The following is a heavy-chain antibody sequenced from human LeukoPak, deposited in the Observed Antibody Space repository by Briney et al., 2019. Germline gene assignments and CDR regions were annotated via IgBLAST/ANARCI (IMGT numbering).Heavy chain of an antibody. CDR3: ARHLKPYSSGWLFDY. CDR2: IYPGDSDT. V-gene: IGHV5-51*01. Sequence: KVSCKASDYTFTSYGISWVRQMPGKGQEWMGIIYPGDSDTRYSPSFQGQVTISADKSISTAYLQWSSLKASDTAMYYCARHLKPYSSGWLFDYWGQGTLVTVSS. CDR1: DYTFTSYG. D-gene: IGHD6-19*01. J-gene: IGHJ4*02.